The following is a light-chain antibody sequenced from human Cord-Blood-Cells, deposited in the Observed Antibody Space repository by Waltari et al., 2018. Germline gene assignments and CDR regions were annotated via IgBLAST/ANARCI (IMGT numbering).Light chain of an antibody. CDR2: DDS. CDR3: QVWDSSSDHHWV. V-gene: IGLV3-21*03. J-gene: IGLJ3*02. Sequence: SYVLTQPPSVSVAPGKTARITCGGNNIGSKSVHWYQQKPGQAPVLVVYDDSDRPSGIPERFSGSNAGNAATLTISRVEAGDEADYYCQVWDSSSDHHWVFGGGTKLTVL. CDR1: NIGSKS.